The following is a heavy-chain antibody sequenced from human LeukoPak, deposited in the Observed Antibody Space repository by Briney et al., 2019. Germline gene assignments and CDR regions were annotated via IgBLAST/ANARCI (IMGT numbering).Heavy chain of an antibody. CDR1: GGSFSGYY. J-gene: IGHJ4*02. D-gene: IGHD3-16*01. Sequence: SETLSLTCAVYGGSFSGYYWSWIRQPPGKGLEWIGEINHSGSTNYNPSLKSRVTISVDTSKNQFSLKLSSVTAADTAVYYCARGKVGDRYFDYWGQGTLVTVSS. CDR2: INHSGST. V-gene: IGHV4-34*01. CDR3: ARGKVGDRYFDY.